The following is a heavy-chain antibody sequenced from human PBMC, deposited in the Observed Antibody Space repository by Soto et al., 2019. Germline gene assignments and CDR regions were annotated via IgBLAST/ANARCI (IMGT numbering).Heavy chain of an antibody. CDR2: IHTSGST. V-gene: IGHV4-4*07. Sequence: PSETLSLTCTVSGDSISSYFWSWIRQPAGKGLEWIGRIHTSGSTTYNPSLKSRVTMSVDTSKNQFSLKLTSVTAADTAVYYCAREKAVASTGCLDPWGQRTLVTVSS. D-gene: IGHD6-19*01. CDR3: AREKAVASTGCLDP. J-gene: IGHJ5*02. CDR1: GDSISSYF.